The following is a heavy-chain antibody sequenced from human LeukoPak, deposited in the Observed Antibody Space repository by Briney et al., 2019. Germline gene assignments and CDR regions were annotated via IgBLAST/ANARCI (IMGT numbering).Heavy chain of an antibody. Sequence: GGSLRLSCAASGFTSSSYGMSWVRQAPGKGLEWVSAISGSGGSTYYADSVKGRFTISRDNSKNTLYLQMNSLRAEDTAVYYCAKCDRWEYYFDYWGQGTLVTVSS. J-gene: IGHJ4*02. V-gene: IGHV3-23*01. CDR2: ISGSGGST. CDR1: GFTSSSYG. D-gene: IGHD1-26*01. CDR3: AKCDRWEYYFDY.